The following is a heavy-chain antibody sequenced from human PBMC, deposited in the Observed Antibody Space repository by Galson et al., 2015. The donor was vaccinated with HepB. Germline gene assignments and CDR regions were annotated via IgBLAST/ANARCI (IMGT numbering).Heavy chain of an antibody. CDR2: INPSGGST. J-gene: IGHJ6*02. V-gene: IGHV1-46*04. D-gene: IGHD3-10*01. Sequence: SVKVSCKASGYTFTSYYMHWVRQAPGQGLEWMGIINPSGGSTSYAQKLQGRVTMTRDTSTSTVYMELSSLRSEDTAVYYCARSYGSGSYPRYYYYGMDVWGQGTTVTVSS. CDR1: GYTFTSYY. CDR3: ARSYGSGSYPRYYYYGMDV.